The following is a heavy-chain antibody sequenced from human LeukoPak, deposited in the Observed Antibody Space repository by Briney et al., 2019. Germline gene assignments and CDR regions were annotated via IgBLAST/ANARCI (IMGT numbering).Heavy chain of an antibody. J-gene: IGHJ4*02. Sequence: SETLSLTCTVSGRSISSYYSSWVRQPRGQGREWIGYIYYSGSTNYTPSLKSRVTISVDTSKNHFSLKLSSVTAADTAVYYCARLSPGYSYSHFYFDYWGQGTLVTVSS. CDR2: IYYSGST. CDR3: ARLSPGYSYSHFYFDY. CDR1: GRSISSYY. D-gene: IGHD5-18*01. V-gene: IGHV4-59*08.